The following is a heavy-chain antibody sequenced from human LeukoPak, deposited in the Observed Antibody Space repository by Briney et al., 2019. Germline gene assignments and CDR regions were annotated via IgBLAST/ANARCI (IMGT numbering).Heavy chain of an antibody. V-gene: IGHV4-31*03. CDR3: ARAAPTYYDFWSGYSYFDY. D-gene: IGHD3-3*01. J-gene: IGHJ4*02. CDR1: GGSISSSSYY. Sequence: SETLSLTCTVSGGSISSSSYYWGWIRQPPGKGLEWIGYIYYSGSTYYNPSLKSRVTISGDTSKNQFSLKLSSVTAADTAVYYCARAAPTYYDFWSGYSYFDYWGQGTLVTVSS. CDR2: IYYSGST.